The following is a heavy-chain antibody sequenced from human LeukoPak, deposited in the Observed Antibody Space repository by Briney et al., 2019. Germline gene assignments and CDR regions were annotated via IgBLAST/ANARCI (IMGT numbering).Heavy chain of an antibody. J-gene: IGHJ3*02. CDR1: GGSISGYY. D-gene: IGHD3-16*02. CDR3: ARYRAFDI. Sequence: SETLSLTCAVSGGSISGYYWSWIRQPPGEGLEWIGYINSGNTNYNPSLKSRVTISVDTSTNQFSLKLTSVTAADTAVYYCARYRAFDIWGRGTLVTVSS. CDR2: INSGNT. V-gene: IGHV4-59*01.